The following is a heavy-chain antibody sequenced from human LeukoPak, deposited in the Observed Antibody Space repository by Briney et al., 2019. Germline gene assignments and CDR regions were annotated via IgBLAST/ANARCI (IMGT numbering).Heavy chain of an antibody. CDR1: GFTFSNYW. CDR2: IKQDGSDI. J-gene: IGHJ4*02. CDR3: TRSGTYVFDF. D-gene: IGHD1-26*01. Sequence: PGGSLRLSCAASGFTFSNYWMSWVRQPPGKGLEWVANIKQDGSDIYYVDSVKGRFTISRDNAKNSLYLQMNSLRAEDTAVYYCTRSGTYVFDFWGQGTLVTVSS. V-gene: IGHV3-7*01.